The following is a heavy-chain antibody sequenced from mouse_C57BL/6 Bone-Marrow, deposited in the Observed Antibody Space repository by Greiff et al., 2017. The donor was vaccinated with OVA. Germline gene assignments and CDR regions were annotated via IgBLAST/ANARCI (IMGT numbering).Heavy chain of an antibody. D-gene: IGHD1-1*01. CDR2: IYPGNSDT. V-gene: IGHV1-5*01. CDR3: TRPSSSTVVEYFDV. Sequence: EVQLQQSGTVLARPGASVKMSCKTSGYTFTSYWMHWVKQRPGQGLEWIGAIYPGNSDTSYNQKFKGKAKLTAVTSASTAYMELSSLTNEDSAVYYCTRPSSSTVVEYFDVWGTGTTVTVSS. CDR1: GYTFTSYW. J-gene: IGHJ1*03.